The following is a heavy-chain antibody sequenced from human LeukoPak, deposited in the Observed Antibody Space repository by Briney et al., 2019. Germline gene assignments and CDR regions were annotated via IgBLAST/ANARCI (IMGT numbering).Heavy chain of an antibody. CDR1: GFTVSSNY. V-gene: IGHV3-66*01. Sequence: GGSLRLSCAASGFTVSSNYMSWVRQAPGKGLEWVSVIYSGGSTYYADSVKGRFTISRDNSKNTLYLQMNSLRAEDTAVYYCARGERKVVGATYYWGQGTLVTVSS. J-gene: IGHJ4*02. CDR3: ARGERKVVGATYY. D-gene: IGHD1-26*01. CDR2: IYSGGST.